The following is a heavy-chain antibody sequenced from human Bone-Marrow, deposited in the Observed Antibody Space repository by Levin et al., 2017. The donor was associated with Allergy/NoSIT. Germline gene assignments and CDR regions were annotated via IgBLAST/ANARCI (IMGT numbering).Heavy chain of an antibody. J-gene: IGHJ4*02. CDR3: ATHEGPATSAGTGDY. CDR1: GYSFPSYW. CDR2: IYPGDSES. D-gene: IGHD6-13*01. Sequence: GESLKISCKGSGYSFPSYWIAWVRQVPGKGLEWMGIIYPGDSESRYSPSFQGQVTISADKSISTAYLQWSSLKASDSAMYYCATHEGPATSAGTGDYWGQGTLVTVS. V-gene: IGHV5-51*01.